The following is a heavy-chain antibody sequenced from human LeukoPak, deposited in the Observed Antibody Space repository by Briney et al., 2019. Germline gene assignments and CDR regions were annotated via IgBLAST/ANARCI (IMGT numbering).Heavy chain of an antibody. D-gene: IGHD3-10*01. J-gene: IGHJ4*02. Sequence: GGSRRLSCEASGFTFSTYGMHWVRQPPAKGLEWVEVIWYEGSNKYYADSVKGRFTISRDNSKNTLYLQMNSLRAEDTAVYYCARDRIDGSGSYYNPSFFYWGQGTLVTVSS. V-gene: IGHV3-33*01. CDR2: IWYEGSNK. CDR3: ARDRIDGSGSYYNPSFFY. CDR1: GFTFSTYG.